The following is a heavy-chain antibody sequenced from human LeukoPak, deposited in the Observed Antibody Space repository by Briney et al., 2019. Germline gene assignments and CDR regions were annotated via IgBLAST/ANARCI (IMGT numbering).Heavy chain of an antibody. Sequence: SETLSLTCTVSGGSISSYYWSWIRQPPGKGLEWIGYIYYSGSTYYNPSLKSRVTISVDTSKNQFSLKLSSVTAADTAVYYCARQGQLVGYYYYYMDVWGKGTTVTVSS. CDR2: IYYSGST. CDR1: GGSISSYY. V-gene: IGHV4-59*04. D-gene: IGHD6-6*01. J-gene: IGHJ6*03. CDR3: ARQGQLVGYYYYYMDV.